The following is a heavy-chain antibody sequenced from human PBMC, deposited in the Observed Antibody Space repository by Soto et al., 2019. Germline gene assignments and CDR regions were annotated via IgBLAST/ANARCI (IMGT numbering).Heavy chain of an antibody. D-gene: IGHD3-3*01. CDR1: GYSFTSYW. V-gene: IGHV5-51*01. CDR2: IYPGDSDT. CDR3: ARTRGRITIFGVVTHNCFEP. Sequence: GGSLQISCKGSGYSFTSYWIGWVGQMPGKGLEWMGSIYPGDSDTRYSPSLQGQVTISADKSISTAYLQWSSLKASDTAMYYCARTRGRITIFGVVTHNCFEPWGQGTLVTVSS. J-gene: IGHJ5*02.